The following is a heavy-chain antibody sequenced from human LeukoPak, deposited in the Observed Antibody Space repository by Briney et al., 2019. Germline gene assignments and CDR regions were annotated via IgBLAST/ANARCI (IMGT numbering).Heavy chain of an antibody. V-gene: IGHV4-39*07. CDR3: ARVFCSSTSCYRYYFDY. Sequence: SETLSLTCTVSGGSISSSSYYWGWIRQPPGKGLEWIGRIYYSGSTYYNPSLKSRVRISVDTSKNQFSLKLSSVTAADTAVYYCARVFCSSTSCYRYYFDYWGQGTLVTVSS. D-gene: IGHD2-2*01. J-gene: IGHJ4*02. CDR1: GGSISSSSYY. CDR2: IYYSGST.